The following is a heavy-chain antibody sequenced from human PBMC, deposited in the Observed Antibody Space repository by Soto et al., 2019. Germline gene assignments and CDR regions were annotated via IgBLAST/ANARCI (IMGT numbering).Heavy chain of an antibody. D-gene: IGHD6-19*01. CDR2: ISGSGDSA. CDR3: GKERRGSGWSVCNF. V-gene: IGHV3-23*01. J-gene: IGHJ4*02. CDR1: GFPFSRYA. Sequence: GSLRLSCTASGFPFSRYAMNWVCQGQGTRLEWVADISGSGDSARYADSERGRFTISRDNSRDTLYLQMNSLRVGDTAVYYCGKERRGSGWSVCNFWGQGALVTVSS.